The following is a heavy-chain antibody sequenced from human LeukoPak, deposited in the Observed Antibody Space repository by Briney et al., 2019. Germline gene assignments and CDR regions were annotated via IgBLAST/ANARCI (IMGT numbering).Heavy chain of an antibody. J-gene: IGHJ4*02. CDR1: GYTFTGYY. CDR3: ARDRTIFGVVIRDFYDY. V-gene: IGHV1-18*04. D-gene: IGHD3-3*01. Sequence: ASVKVSCKASGYTFTGYYMHWVRQAPGQGLEWMGWISAYNGNTNYAQKLQGRVTMTTDTSTSTAYMELRSLRSDDTAVYYCARDRTIFGVVIRDFYDYWGQGTLVTVSS. CDR2: ISAYNGNT.